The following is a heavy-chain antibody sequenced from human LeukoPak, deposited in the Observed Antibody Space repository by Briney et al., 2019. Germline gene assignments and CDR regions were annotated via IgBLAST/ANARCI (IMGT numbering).Heavy chain of an antibody. V-gene: IGHV3-23*01. CDR3: ARGGGYYDSSGYYTNNDAFDI. CDR2: ISGSGGST. J-gene: IGHJ3*02. D-gene: IGHD3-22*01. CDR1: GFTFSSYA. Sequence: GGSLRLSCAASGFTFSSYAMSWVCQAPGKGLEWVSAISGSGGSTYYADSVKGRFTISRDNSKNTLYLQMNSLRAEDTAVYYCARGGGYYDSSGYYTNNDAFDIWGQGTMVTVSS.